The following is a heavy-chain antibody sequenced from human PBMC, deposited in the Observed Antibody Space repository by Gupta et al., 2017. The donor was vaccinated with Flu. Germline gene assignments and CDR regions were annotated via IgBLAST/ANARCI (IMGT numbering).Heavy chain of an antibody. V-gene: IGHV6-1*01. D-gene: IGHD2-8*01. CDR2: AYFRSKWYF. J-gene: IGHJ4*02. CDR3: ARAIHGLCFES. Sequence: SGESLSIASAAWGGSRQSHSRGLEWLGRAYFRSKWYFDYAPSMKGRIFLTQDTSENQVSLQLSSVTPDDTAVYYCARAIHGLCFESGGPGSPVTVSP. CDR1: GESLSIASAA.